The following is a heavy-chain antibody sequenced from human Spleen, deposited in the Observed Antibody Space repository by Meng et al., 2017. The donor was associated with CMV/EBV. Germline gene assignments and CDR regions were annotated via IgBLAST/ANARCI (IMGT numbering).Heavy chain of an antibody. CDR2: IKSKTDGGTT. Sequence: GGSLRLSCAASGFTFSNAWMSWVCQAPGKGLEWVGRIKSKTDGGTTDYAAPVKGRFTISRDDSKNTLYLQMNSLKTEDTAVYYCTTILGVVIIPYYWGQGTLVTVSS. CDR3: TTILGVVIIPYY. V-gene: IGHV3-15*01. J-gene: IGHJ4*02. D-gene: IGHD3-3*01. CDR1: GFTFSNAW.